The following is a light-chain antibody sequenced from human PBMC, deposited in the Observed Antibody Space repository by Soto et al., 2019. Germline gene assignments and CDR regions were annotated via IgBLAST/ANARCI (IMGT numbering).Light chain of an antibody. CDR2: KAS. V-gene: IGKV1-5*03. Sequence: DIQMTQSPSTLSASVGDRVTITCRANLSISNWLAWYQQKPGKPPKLLISKASNLESGVPSRFSGSGSETELTLTISSLQPDDFATYYCQQYNRYSLLTFAGGTRVDIK. CDR3: QQYNRYSLLT. CDR1: LSISNW. J-gene: IGKJ4*01.